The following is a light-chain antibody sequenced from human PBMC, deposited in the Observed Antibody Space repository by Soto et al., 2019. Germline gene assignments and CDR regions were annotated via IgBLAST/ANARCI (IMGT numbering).Light chain of an antibody. V-gene: IGKV3-20*01. Sequence: EIVLTQSQGTLSLSPGERATLSCRSSQSVSSSYLAWYQHKPGQAPRLLIYDVSSRATGIPDRFSGSGSGTDVTLTISRLEPEDFAVYYCQQYGSSPTFGQGTKVEIK. CDR3: QQYGSSPT. J-gene: IGKJ1*01. CDR1: QSVSSSY. CDR2: DVS.